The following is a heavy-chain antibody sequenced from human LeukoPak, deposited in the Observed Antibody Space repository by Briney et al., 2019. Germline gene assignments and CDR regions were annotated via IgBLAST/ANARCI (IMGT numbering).Heavy chain of an antibody. CDR1: GFTFSSYA. CDR3: ATLYSRDY. J-gene: IGHJ4*02. Sequence: GGSLRLSCAASGFTFSSYAMHWVRRAPGKGLEWVAVISYDGSNKYYADSVKGRFTISRDNSKNTLYLQMNSLRAEDTAVYYCATLYSRDYWGQGTLVTVSS. D-gene: IGHD6-13*01. CDR2: ISYDGSNK. V-gene: IGHV3-30-3*01.